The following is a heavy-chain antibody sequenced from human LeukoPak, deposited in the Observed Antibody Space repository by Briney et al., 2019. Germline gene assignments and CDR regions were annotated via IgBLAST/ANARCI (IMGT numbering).Heavy chain of an antibody. D-gene: IGHD3-10*01. Sequence: PGGSLRLSCAASGFTFSSYSMNWVRQAPGKGLEWVSSISSSSSYIYYADSVKGRFTISRDNAKNSLYLQMNSLRAEDTAVYYCAREHMVRGTNDYWGQGTLVTVSS. V-gene: IGHV3-21*01. CDR1: GFTFSSYS. CDR3: AREHMVRGTNDY. CDR2: ISSSSSYI. J-gene: IGHJ4*02.